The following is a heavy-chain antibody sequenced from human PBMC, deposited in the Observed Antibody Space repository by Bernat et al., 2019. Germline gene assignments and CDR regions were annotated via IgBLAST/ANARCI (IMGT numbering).Heavy chain of an antibody. CDR3: ARDPPYSSGWYGIGEAFDY. D-gene: IGHD6-19*01. V-gene: IGHV3-33*01. J-gene: IGHJ4*02. CDR2: IWYDGSNK. CDR1: GFTFSSYG. Sequence: QVQLVESGGGVVQPGRSPRLSCAASGFTFSSYGMHWVRQAPGKGLEWVAVIWYDGSNKYYADSVKGRFTISRDNSKNTLYLQMNSLRAEDTAVYYCARDPPYSSGWYGIGEAFDYWGQGTLVTVSS.